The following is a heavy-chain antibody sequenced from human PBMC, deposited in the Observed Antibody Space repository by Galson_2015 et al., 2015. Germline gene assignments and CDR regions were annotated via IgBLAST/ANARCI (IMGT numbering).Heavy chain of an antibody. J-gene: IGHJ4*02. V-gene: IGHV3-23*01. Sequence: SLRLSGAASGVTVSSYDMSWARQAPGKGLEWYSAISGRGCSTYYADSVKGRFTISRDNFNNTLYRQMNSLRAEDTAVYYGFTDRVPSVVVVVATFLGGQGTLFTVSS. CDR2: ISGRGCST. D-gene: IGHD2-15*01. CDR3: FTDRVPSVVVVVATFL. CDR1: GVTVSSYD.